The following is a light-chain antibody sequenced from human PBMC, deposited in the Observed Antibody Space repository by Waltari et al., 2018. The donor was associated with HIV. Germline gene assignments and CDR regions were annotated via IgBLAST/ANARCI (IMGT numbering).Light chain of an antibody. Sequence: DIQMTQSPSSLSASVGDRVTITCRASQSIDTYLNWYKQTPGKAPKLLIFAASNLQGGVPSRFSGIGSGTDFTLTVNSLQPADFATYYCQQTYRTPQTFGQGTRLAI. J-gene: IGKJ5*01. CDR3: QQTYRTPQT. V-gene: IGKV1-39*01. CDR1: QSIDTY. CDR2: AAS.